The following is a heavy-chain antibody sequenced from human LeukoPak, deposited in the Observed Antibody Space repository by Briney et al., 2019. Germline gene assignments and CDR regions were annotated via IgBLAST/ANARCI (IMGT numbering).Heavy chain of an antibody. CDR3: ARDPRCSSMSCYRSSFYGMDV. D-gene: IGHD2-2*01. CDR2: ISSSGSSI. J-gene: IGHJ6*02. Sequence: GGSLRLSCAASGFTFSSYEMNWVRQAPGKGLECVSYISSSGSSIYYADSVKGRFTISRDSAKNSLYLQMNSLRAEDTAVYYCARDPRCSSMSCYRSSFYGMDVWGQGTTVTVSS. V-gene: IGHV3-48*03. CDR1: GFTFSSYE.